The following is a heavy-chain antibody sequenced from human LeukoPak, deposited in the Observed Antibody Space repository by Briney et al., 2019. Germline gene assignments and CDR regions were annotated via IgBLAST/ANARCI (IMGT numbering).Heavy chain of an antibody. J-gene: IGHJ4*02. D-gene: IGHD4-17*01. CDR2: IYHSGST. V-gene: IGHV4-59*08. CDR3: ARHSIGVTVTDLPFDY. Sequence: SETLSLTCTVSGGSISSYYWSWIRQPPGKGLEWIGYIYHSGSTYYNPSLKSRVTISVDTSKNQFSLKLSSVTAADTAVYYCARHSIGVTVTDLPFDYWGQGTLVTVSS. CDR1: GGSISSYY.